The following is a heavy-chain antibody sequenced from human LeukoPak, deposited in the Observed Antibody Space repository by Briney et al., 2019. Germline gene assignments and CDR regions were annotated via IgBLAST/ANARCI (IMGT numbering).Heavy chain of an antibody. V-gene: IGHV3-23*01. Sequence: GGSLRLSRAASGFTFSSYAMSWVRQAPGKGLEWVSAISGSGGSTYYADSVKGRFTISRDNSKNTLYLQMNSLRAEDTAVYYCAKLHDYGDYYFDYWGQGTLVTVSS. D-gene: IGHD4-17*01. CDR3: AKLHDYGDYYFDY. J-gene: IGHJ4*02. CDR1: GFTFSSYA. CDR2: ISGSGGST.